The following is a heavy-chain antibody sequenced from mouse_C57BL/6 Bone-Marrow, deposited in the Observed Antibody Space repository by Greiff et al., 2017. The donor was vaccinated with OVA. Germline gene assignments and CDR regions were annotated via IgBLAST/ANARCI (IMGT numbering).Heavy chain of an antibody. Sequence: EVMLVESGPELVKPGASVKMSCKASGYTFTDYNMHWVKQSHGKSLEWIGYINPNNGGTSYNQKFKGKATLTVNKSSSTAYMELRSLTSEDSAVYYCARGSYYGSSYAYWGQGTTLTVSS. V-gene: IGHV1-22*01. D-gene: IGHD1-1*01. CDR2: INPNNGGT. CDR1: GYTFTDYN. CDR3: ARGSYYGSSYAY. J-gene: IGHJ2*01.